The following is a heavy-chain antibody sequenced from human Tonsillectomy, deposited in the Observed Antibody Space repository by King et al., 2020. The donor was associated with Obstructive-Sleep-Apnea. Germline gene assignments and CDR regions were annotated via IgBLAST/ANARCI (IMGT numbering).Heavy chain of an antibody. CDR1: GGTFSSYA. D-gene: IGHD6-25*01. CDR3: AREEAATAPYNWFDP. J-gene: IGHJ5*02. Sequence: QLVQSGAEVKKPGSSVKVACKASGGTFSSYAINWVRQAPGQGLEWMGGIMPVFGTPNYAQKFQGSVTISADESTSTAYMELSSLRSEDTAVYYCAREEAATAPYNWFDPWGQGTLVTVSS. V-gene: IGHV1-69*12. CDR2: IMPVFGTP.